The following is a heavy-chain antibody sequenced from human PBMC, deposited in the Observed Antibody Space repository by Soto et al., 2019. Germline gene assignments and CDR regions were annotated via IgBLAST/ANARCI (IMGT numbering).Heavy chain of an antibody. J-gene: IGHJ6*02. D-gene: IGHD6-6*01. Sequence: QVQLVQSGAEVKKPGSSVKVSCKASGGTFSSYAISWVRQAPGQGLEWMGGIIPIFGTANYAQKFQGRVTITADESTSTAYMELCSLRSEDTAVYYCARGVGSSSGDYYYGMDVWGQGTTVTVS. CDR1: GGTFSSYA. V-gene: IGHV1-69*01. CDR3: ARGVGSSSGDYYYGMDV. CDR2: IIPIFGTA.